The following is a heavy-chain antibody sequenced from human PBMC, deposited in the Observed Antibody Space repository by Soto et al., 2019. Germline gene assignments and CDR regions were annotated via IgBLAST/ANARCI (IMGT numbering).Heavy chain of an antibody. CDR3: ARSVRLGDLSPRY. V-gene: IGHV1-3*01. D-gene: IGHD3-16*02. Sequence: ASVKVSCKASGYTFTSYAMHWVRQAPGQRLEWMGWINADNGNTNYSQKLQGRVTMTTDTSTSTAYMEVRSLRSDDTAVYWCARSVRLGDLSPRYWGPGALVTVSS. CDR2: INADNGNT. J-gene: IGHJ4*02. CDR1: GYTFTSYA.